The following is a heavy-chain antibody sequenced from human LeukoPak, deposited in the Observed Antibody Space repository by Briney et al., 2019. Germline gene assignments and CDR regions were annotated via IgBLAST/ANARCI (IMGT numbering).Heavy chain of an antibody. CDR3: AKDRYCSGGTCYAVTFDY. V-gene: IGHV3-53*01. D-gene: IGHD2-15*01. CDR1: GFTVSSNY. J-gene: IGHJ4*02. Sequence: GGSLRLSCAASGFTVSSNYMSWVRQAPGKGLEWVSVIYSGGSTYYADSVKGRFTISRDNSKNTLYLQMNSLRAEDTAVYYCAKDRYCSGGTCYAVTFDYWGQGTLVTVSS. CDR2: IYSGGST.